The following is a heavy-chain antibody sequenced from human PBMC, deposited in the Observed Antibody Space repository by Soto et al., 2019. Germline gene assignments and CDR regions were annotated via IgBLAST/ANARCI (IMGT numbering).Heavy chain of an antibody. D-gene: IGHD6-19*01. J-gene: IGHJ3*02. CDR1: GFTFSSYA. V-gene: IGHV3-23*01. CDR3: AKVGVAGLGAFDI. CDR2: ISGSGGST. Sequence: PGGSLRLSCAASGFTFSSYAMSWVRQAPGKGLEWVSGISGSGGSTYYADFVKGRFTISRDNSKNTLYVQMNSLRGEDTAVYYWAKVGVAGLGAFDIWGQGTMVTVSS.